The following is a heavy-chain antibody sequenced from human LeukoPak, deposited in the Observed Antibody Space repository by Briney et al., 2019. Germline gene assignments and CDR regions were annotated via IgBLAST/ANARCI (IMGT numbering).Heavy chain of an antibody. V-gene: IGHV1-69*05. J-gene: IGHJ6*03. Sequence: ASVKVSCKASGGTFSSYAISWVRQAPGQGLEWMGGIIPIFGTANYAQKFQGRVTITTDESTSTAYMELSSLRSEDTAVYYCARGGPVTMIAPDDSYYMDVWGKGTTVTVSS. CDR1: GGTFSSYA. D-gene: IGHD3-22*01. CDR3: ARGGPVTMIAPDDSYYMDV. CDR2: IIPIFGTA.